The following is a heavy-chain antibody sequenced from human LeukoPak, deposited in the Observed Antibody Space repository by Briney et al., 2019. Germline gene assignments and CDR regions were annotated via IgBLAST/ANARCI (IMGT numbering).Heavy chain of an antibody. Sequence: GRSLRLSCAASGFTFSSYAMHWVRQAPGKGLEWVAVISYDGSNKYYADSVKGRFTISRDNSKNTLYLQMNSLRAEDTAVYYYAKVPYYDFWSGYSVFDYWGQGTLVTVSS. J-gene: IGHJ4*02. CDR1: GFTFSSYA. CDR2: ISYDGSNK. V-gene: IGHV3-30-3*01. CDR3: AKVPYYDFWSGYSVFDY. D-gene: IGHD3-3*01.